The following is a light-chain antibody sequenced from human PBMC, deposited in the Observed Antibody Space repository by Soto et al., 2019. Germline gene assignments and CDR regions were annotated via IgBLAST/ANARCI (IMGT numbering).Light chain of an antibody. CDR3: QQRSNWPPKYT. CDR1: QSVSSY. CDR2: DAS. Sequence: EIVLTQSPATLSLSPGERATLSCRASQSVSSYLAWYQQKPGQAPRLLLYDASNRAPGIPARFSGSGSGTDFTLSISSLEPEDFAVYYCQQRSNWPPKYTFGHGTKLQIK. V-gene: IGKV3-11*01. J-gene: IGKJ2*01.